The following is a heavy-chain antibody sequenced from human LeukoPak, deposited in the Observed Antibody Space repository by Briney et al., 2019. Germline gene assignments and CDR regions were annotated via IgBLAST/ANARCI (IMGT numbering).Heavy chain of an antibody. D-gene: IGHD6-19*01. V-gene: IGHV1-18*01. Sequence: GASVTVSCKASGYTFTIYGISWVRQAPGQGLEWMGWISAYNGNTNYAQKLQGRVTMTTDTSTSTAYMELRSLRSDDTAVYYCARSDSSGWVHVPYYYYYYGMDVWGQGTTVTVSS. J-gene: IGHJ6*02. CDR1: GYTFTIYG. CDR2: ISAYNGNT. CDR3: ARSDSSGWVHVPYYYYYYGMDV.